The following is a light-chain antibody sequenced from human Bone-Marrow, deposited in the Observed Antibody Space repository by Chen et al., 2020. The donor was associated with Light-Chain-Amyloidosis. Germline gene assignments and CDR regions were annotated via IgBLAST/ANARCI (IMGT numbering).Light chain of an antibody. CDR3: QQGQIFPLT. Sequence: DVQMTQSPSSVSASVGDRVTITCRASQGVDRWLAWYQQKPGNVPRLLIYATSMLQDGVPSRFSGTGSGTEFTLTISSLQPEDLATYFCQQGQIFPLTFGGGTKVEI. V-gene: IGKV1D-12*01. J-gene: IGKJ4*01. CDR2: ATS. CDR1: QGVDRW.